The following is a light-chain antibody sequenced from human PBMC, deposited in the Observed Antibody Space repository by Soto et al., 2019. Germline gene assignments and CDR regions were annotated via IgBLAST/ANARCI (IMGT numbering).Light chain of an antibody. CDR3: QSYDSSFYV. Sequence: QSVLTQPPSMSGAPGQRVTISCTGGSSNIGAGFDVHWYQQLPGTAPKLLIYDNTERPSGVPDRFSGAKSGTSASLAITGLQAEDEADYYCQSYDSSFYVFGTGTKLTVL. CDR2: DNT. CDR1: SSNIGAGFD. J-gene: IGLJ1*01. V-gene: IGLV1-40*01.